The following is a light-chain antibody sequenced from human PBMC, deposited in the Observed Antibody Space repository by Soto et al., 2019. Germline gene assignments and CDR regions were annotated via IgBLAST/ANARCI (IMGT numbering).Light chain of an antibody. Sequence: EIVMTQSPDTLSVSPGERATLSCRASQSVSDRVVWYQQKSGQAPSRLIYAASTRAAGVPARFSGSGSGTEFTLTISSLQSEDFAVYFCQQYADWPKTFGQGTKVDIK. CDR2: AAS. J-gene: IGKJ1*01. CDR1: QSVSDR. CDR3: QQYADWPKT. V-gene: IGKV3-15*01.